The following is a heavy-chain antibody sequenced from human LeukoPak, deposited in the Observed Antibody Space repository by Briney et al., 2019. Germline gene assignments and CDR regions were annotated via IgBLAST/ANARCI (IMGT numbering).Heavy chain of an antibody. Sequence: SETLSLTCTVSGGSISSFYWSWIRQPPGKGLEWIGYIYYSGSTNYNPSLKSRVTISIDTSNNQFSLKLNSVTAADTAVYYCARVGHYYDSGSYYNARGFFDYWGQGTLVTISS. J-gene: IGHJ4*02. CDR1: GGSISSFY. CDR2: IYYSGST. D-gene: IGHD3-10*01. CDR3: ARVGHYYDSGSYYNARGFFDY. V-gene: IGHV4-59*01.